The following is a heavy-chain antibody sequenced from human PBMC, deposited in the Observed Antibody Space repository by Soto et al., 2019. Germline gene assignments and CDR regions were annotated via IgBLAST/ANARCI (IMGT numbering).Heavy chain of an antibody. J-gene: IGHJ4*02. Sequence: QVLLQESGPGLVKPSGTLSLTCAVSGDSISSSFWWRWVRQPPGKGLEWIGEIYHTESTVYNPSLKSGVTISVDKSKNQFSLNLDSVTAADTAVSYCARYDCGTFDYWGRGILVTVSS. CDR2: IYHTEST. V-gene: IGHV4-4*02. CDR1: GDSISSSFW. D-gene: IGHD2-21*02. CDR3: ARYDCGTFDY.